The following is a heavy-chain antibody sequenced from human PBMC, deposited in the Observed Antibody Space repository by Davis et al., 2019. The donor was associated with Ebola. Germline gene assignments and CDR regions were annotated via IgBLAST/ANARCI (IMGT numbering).Heavy chain of an antibody. CDR1: GYTFTGYY. CDR2: INPNSGGT. V-gene: IGHV1-2*04. D-gene: IGHD4-23*01. Sequence: ASVKVSCKASGYTFTGYYMHWVRQAPGQGLEWMGWINPNSGGTNYAQKFQGWVTMTRDTSTSTVYMELSSLRSEDTAVYYCAREGYGGNSDDYWGQGTLVTVSS. J-gene: IGHJ4*02. CDR3: AREGYGGNSDDY.